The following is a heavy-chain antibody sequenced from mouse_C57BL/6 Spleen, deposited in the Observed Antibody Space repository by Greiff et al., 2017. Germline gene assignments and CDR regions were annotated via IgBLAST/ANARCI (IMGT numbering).Heavy chain of an antibody. CDR1: GYAFSSSW. CDR3: AREGTGENYFDY. CDR2: IYPGDGDT. V-gene: IGHV1-82*01. Sequence: QVQLQQSGPELVKPGASVKISCKASGYAFSSSWMNWVKQRPGKGLEWIGRIYPGDGDTNYNGKFKGKATLTADKSSSTAYMQLSSLTSEDSAVYFWAREGTGENYFDYWGQGTTLTVSS. J-gene: IGHJ2*01. D-gene: IGHD3-3*01.